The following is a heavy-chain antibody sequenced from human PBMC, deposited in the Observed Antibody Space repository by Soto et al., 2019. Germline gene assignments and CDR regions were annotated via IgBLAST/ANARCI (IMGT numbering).Heavy chain of an antibody. CDR3: ARDSDTAMVLAFDY. Sequence: GGSLRLSXAASGFTFSSYSMNWVRQAPGKGLEWVSYISSSSSTIYYADSVKGRFTISRDNAKNSLYLQMNSLRDEDTAVYYCARDSDTAMVLAFDYWGQGTLVTVSS. V-gene: IGHV3-48*02. CDR1: GFTFSSYS. CDR2: ISSSSSTI. J-gene: IGHJ4*02. D-gene: IGHD5-18*01.